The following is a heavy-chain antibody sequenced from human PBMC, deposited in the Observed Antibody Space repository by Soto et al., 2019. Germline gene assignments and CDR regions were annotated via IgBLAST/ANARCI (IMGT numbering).Heavy chain of an antibody. Sequence: PGESLKISCKGSGYSFTSYWIGWVRQMPGKGLEWMGIIYPGDSDTRYSPSFQGQVTISADKSISTAYLQWSSLKASDTAMYYCARSPWGGQLLSPSYYYYGMDVWGQGTTVTVSS. CDR1: GYSFTSYW. J-gene: IGHJ6*02. V-gene: IGHV5-51*01. D-gene: IGHD2-2*01. CDR2: IYPGDSDT. CDR3: ARSPWGGQLLSPSYYYYGMDV.